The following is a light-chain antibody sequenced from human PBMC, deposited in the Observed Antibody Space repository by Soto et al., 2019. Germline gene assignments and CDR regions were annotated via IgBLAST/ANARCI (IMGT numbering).Light chain of an antibody. J-gene: IGLJ1*01. Sequence: QSVLTQPASVSGSPGQSITISCTGTSSDIGGYNHVSWYQQNPGKAPQLIIYEVSNRPSGFSNRFSASKSGNAASLTISGLQAEDEADYFCCSFTTSSTLVFGTGTKVTVL. V-gene: IGLV2-14*01. CDR1: SSDIGGYNH. CDR3: CSFTTSSTLV. CDR2: EVS.